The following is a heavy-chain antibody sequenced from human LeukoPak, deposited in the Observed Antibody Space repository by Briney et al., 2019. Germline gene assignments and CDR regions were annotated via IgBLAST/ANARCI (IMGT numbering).Heavy chain of an antibody. CDR3: ARDRYCSSTSCYAPEYFQH. Sequence: ASVKVSRKASGYTFTSYGISWVRQAPGQGLEWMGWISAYNGNTNYAQKLQGRVTMTTDTSTSTAYMELRSLRSDDTAVYYCARDRYCSSTSCYAPEYFQHWGQGTLVTVSS. D-gene: IGHD2-2*01. CDR2: ISAYNGNT. V-gene: IGHV1-18*04. J-gene: IGHJ1*01. CDR1: GYTFTSYG.